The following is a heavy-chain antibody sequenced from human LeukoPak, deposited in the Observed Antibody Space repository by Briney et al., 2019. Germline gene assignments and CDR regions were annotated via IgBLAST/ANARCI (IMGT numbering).Heavy chain of an antibody. D-gene: IGHD3-16*02. CDR3: ARHDSFIPY. J-gene: IGHJ4*02. Sequence: GGSLRLSCAASGFTFSSYAMSWVRQAPGKGLEWVSAISGSGGSTYYADSVKGRFTISRDDSKKTVSLQMNTLRAEDTAIYFCARHDSFIPYWGQGTLVTVSS. V-gene: IGHV3-23*01. CDR1: GFTFSSYA. CDR2: ISGSGGST.